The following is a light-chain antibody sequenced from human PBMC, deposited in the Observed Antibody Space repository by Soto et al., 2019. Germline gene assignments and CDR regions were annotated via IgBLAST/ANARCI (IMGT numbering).Light chain of an antibody. CDR1: QSVSSN. J-gene: IGKJ4*01. CDR2: DAS. Sequence: EIVMTQSPATLSVSPWERATLSCRASQSVSSNLAWYQQKPGQAPRLLIYDASTRATGIPARFSGSGSGTEFTLTISGLQSEDFATYYCQQYNNWPVTFGGGTKVDIK. V-gene: IGKV3-15*01. CDR3: QQYNNWPVT.